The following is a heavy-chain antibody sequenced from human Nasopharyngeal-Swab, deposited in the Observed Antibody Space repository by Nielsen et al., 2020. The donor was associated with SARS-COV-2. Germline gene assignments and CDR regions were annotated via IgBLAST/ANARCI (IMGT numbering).Heavy chain of an antibody. D-gene: IGHD3-3*01. V-gene: IGHV4-4*07. CDR3: ARGSRFTIFGVVPDYYYGMDV. CDR2: IYTSRST. CDR1: GGSISSYY. J-gene: IGHJ6*02. Sequence: SETLPLTCTVSGGSISSYYWIWLRQPAGKGLEWIGRIYTSRSTNYNPSLKSRVTMSVDTSKNQFSLKLSSVTAADAAVYYCARGSRFTIFGVVPDYYYGMDVWGQGTTVTVSS.